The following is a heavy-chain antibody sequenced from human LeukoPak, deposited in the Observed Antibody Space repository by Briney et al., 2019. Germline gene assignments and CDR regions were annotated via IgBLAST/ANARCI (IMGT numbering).Heavy chain of an antibody. J-gene: IGHJ4*02. CDR3: ARGGMVRGAVDY. D-gene: IGHD3-10*01. CDR2: ISYIGST. V-gene: IGHV4-59*11. Sequence: SETLSLTCAVSDDSFSSHYWTWIRQPPGKGLEWIGYISYIGSTNYNPSLKSRVTISIDTSRNQFSLRLSSVTAADTAVYYCARGGMVRGAVDYWGQGTLVTVSS. CDR1: DDSFSSHY.